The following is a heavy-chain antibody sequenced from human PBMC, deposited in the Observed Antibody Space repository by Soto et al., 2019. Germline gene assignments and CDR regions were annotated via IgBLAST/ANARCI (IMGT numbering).Heavy chain of an antibody. CDR3: ARDHYDYGGKGGIWYLDL. J-gene: IGHJ2*01. CDR1: GDSISSGDSY. CDR2: ISSSGST. D-gene: IGHD4-17*01. V-gene: IGHV4-30-4*01. Sequence: QVQLQESGPGLVKPSQTLSLTCAVSGDSISSGDSYWSWIRQPPGKGLEWMGYISSSGSTYYNSSLRSRVTMSLDTSKNQFSLKLSSVTAADTAVYYCARDHYDYGGKGGIWYLDLWGRGTLVTVSS.